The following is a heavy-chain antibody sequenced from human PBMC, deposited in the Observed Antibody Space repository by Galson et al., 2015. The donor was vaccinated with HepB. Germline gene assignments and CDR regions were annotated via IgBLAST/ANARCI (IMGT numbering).Heavy chain of an antibody. D-gene: IGHD1-14*01. CDR3: ANVRTTGAFDI. Sequence: SLRLSCAASGFTFSSSAMHWVRQAPGKGLEWVALIWYDGSNRYYADSVKGRFIISRDNSKNTLYLQMNSLRVEDTAMYHCANVRTTGAFDIWGQGTMVTVSS. V-gene: IGHV3-33*06. CDR1: GFTFSSSA. J-gene: IGHJ3*02. CDR2: IWYDGSNR.